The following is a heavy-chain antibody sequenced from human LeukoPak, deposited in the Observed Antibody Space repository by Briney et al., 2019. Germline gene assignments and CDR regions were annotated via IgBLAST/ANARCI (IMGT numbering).Heavy chain of an antibody. D-gene: IGHD2-21*02. V-gene: IGHV3-48*04. Sequence: GESLRLSCAASGFIFSTYSMNRVRQAPGKGLEWVSDISSSDSTIYYTDSVKGRFTISRDNAKSSLYLQMNSLRAEDTAVYYCVRASHIVVVTGIPQGYYYYMDVWGKGTTVTVSS. CDR2: ISSSDSTI. CDR3: VRASHIVVVTGIPQGYYYYMDV. CDR1: GFIFSTYS. J-gene: IGHJ6*03.